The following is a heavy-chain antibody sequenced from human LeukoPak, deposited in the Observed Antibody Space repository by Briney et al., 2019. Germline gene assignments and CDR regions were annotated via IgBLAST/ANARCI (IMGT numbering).Heavy chain of an antibody. CDR2: IYTSGST. CDR3: ARAVGGSYYYWYFDL. V-gene: IGHV4-61*02. D-gene: IGHD1-26*01. Sequence: SQTLSLTCTVSGGSISSGSYYWSWIRQPAGRGLEWIGRIYTSGSTNYNPALKSRVTISVDTSKNQFSLKLSSVTAADTAVYYCARAVGGSYYYWYFDLWGRGTLVTVSS. J-gene: IGHJ2*01. CDR1: GGSISSGSYY.